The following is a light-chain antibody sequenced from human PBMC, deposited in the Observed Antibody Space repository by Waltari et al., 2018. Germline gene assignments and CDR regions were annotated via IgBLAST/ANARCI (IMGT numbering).Light chain of an antibody. CDR1: QDISNW. Sequence: DIQMTQSPSSVSASVGDRVTITCRASQDISNWLAWYQQKPGKAPNLLVYSASNLQSGVPSRFSGSGSGTDFTLTISSLQPEDFATYYCQQTSTFPVTFGGGTEVEF. V-gene: IGKV1-12*01. CDR2: SAS. CDR3: QQTSTFPVT. J-gene: IGKJ4*01.